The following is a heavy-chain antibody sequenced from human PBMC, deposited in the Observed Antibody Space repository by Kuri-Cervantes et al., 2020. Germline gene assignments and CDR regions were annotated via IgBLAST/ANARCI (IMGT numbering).Heavy chain of an antibody. D-gene: IGHD6-6*01. CDR1: GFTFSSYA. V-gene: IGHV3-23*01. J-gene: IGHJ6*02. Sequence: GESLKISCAASGFTFSSYAMSWVRQAPGKGPEWVSAISGSGSTIYYADSVKGRFTISRDNAKNSLYLQMNSLRAEDTAVYYCARAGSSADWGVWGQGTTVTVSS. CDR3: ARAGSSADWGV. CDR2: ISGSGSTI.